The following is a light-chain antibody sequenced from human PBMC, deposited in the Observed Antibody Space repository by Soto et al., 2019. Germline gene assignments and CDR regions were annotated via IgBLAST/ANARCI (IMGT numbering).Light chain of an antibody. CDR1: QGISSY. CDR2: AAS. Sequence: IQLTQSPSFLSASVGDRVTITCRASQGISSYLAWYQQKPGKAPKLLIYAASTLQSGVPSRFSGSGSGTEFTLTISSLQPEDFATYYCQHLNSYPLTFGGGTKVDIK. CDR3: QHLNSYPLT. V-gene: IGKV1-9*01. J-gene: IGKJ4*01.